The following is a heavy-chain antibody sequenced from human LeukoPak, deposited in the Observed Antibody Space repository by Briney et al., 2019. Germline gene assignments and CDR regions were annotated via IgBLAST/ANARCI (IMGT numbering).Heavy chain of an antibody. CDR3: APRGDIEHSYGYGKWFDP. Sequence: SETLSLTCAVYAGSFSGYYWRCIRQPPGKGLEWIGEINHSGSTNYNAALKSQVTISVATSKNQSSPRLSSVTAADTAVYYCAPRGDIEHSYGYGKWFDPWGQGTRVTVSS. V-gene: IGHV4-34*01. CDR2: INHSGST. CDR1: AGSFSGYY. D-gene: IGHD5-18*01. J-gene: IGHJ5*02.